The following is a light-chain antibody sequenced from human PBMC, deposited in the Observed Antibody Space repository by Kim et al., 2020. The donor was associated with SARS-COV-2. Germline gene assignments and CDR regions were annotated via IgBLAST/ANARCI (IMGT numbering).Light chain of an antibody. CDR3: QVWDSSSDHRVV. CDR1: SIGSKS. V-gene: IGLV3-21*04. CDR2: YDS. Sequence: PGKAARVSCRGNSIGSKSVHWYQQKSGQAPLLVISYDSDRPSGIPERFSGSNSGNTATLTISRVEAGDEADYYCQVWDSSSDHRVVFGGGTQLPS. J-gene: IGLJ2*01.